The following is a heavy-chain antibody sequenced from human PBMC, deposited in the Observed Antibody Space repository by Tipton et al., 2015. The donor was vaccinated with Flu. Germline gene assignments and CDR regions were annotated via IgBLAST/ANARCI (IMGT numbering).Heavy chain of an antibody. Sequence: TLSLTCTVSGGSVSSGSYYWSWIRQPPGKGLEWIGYTYYSGSTNYNPSLKSRVTISVDTSKNQFSLRLSSVTAADTAVYYCARDQVSPHLTYGMDVWGQGTTVTVSS. J-gene: IGHJ6*02. V-gene: IGHV4-61*01. CDR3: ARDQVSPHLTYGMDV. CDR1: GGSVSSGSYY. CDR2: TYYSGST. D-gene: IGHD2-21*01.